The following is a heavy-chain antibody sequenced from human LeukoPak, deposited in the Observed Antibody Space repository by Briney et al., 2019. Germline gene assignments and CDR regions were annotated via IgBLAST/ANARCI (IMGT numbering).Heavy chain of an antibody. CDR3: ARVDYDSSGYYTDLNWFDP. J-gene: IGHJ5*02. V-gene: IGHV4-31*03. D-gene: IGHD3-22*01. CDR2: IYSSGST. CDR1: GGSISSGGYY. Sequence: SETLSLTCTVSGGSISSGGYYWSWIRQHPGKGLEWIGYIYSSGSTYYNPSLKSRVTISVDTPKNQFSLKLSSVTAADTAVYYCARVDYDSSGYYTDLNWFDPWGQGTLVTVSS.